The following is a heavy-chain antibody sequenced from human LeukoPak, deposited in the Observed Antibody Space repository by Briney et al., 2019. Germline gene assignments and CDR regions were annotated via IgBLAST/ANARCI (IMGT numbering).Heavy chain of an antibody. V-gene: IGHV3-23*01. J-gene: IGHJ4*02. CDR3: AKDEYSSGWLADY. CDR1: GFTFSSYA. CDR2: ISGSGGST. D-gene: IGHD6-19*01. Sequence: GGSLRLSCAASGFTFSSYAMSWVRQAPGKGLEWVSAISGSGGSTYYADSVKGRFTISRDNSKNTLYLQMNSPRAEDTAVYYCAKDEYSSGWLADYWGQGTLVTVSS.